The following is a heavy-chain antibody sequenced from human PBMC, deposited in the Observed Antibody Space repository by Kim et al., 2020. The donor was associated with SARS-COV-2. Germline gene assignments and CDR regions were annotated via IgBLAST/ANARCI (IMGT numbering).Heavy chain of an antibody. CDR2: ISYDGSNK. D-gene: IGHD5-12*01. CDR3: ARGRWLRPNFDY. CDR1: GFTFSSYA. V-gene: IGHV3-30*04. J-gene: IGHJ4*02. Sequence: GGSLRLSCAASGFTFSSYAMHWVRQAPGKGLEWVAVISYDGSNKYYVDSVKGRFTISRDNSKNTLYLQMNSLRAEDTAVYYCARGRWLRPNFDYWGQGTLVTVSS.